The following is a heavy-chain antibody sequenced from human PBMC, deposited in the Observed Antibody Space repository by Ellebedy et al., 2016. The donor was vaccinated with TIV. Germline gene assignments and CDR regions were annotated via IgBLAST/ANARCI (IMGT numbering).Heavy chain of an antibody. Sequence: PGGSLRLSCAASGFTFSNYALHWVRQAPGKGLEWVAVISDDGTSEHYGDSVKGRFTISRDNSKNTLYMQMNSLRVEDTAVYYCAVSRWAAAGLYYFDFWGQGTLVTVSS. V-gene: IGHV3-30-3*01. D-gene: IGHD6-13*01. CDR2: ISDDGTSE. CDR3: AVSRWAAAGLYYFDF. J-gene: IGHJ4*02. CDR1: GFTFSNYA.